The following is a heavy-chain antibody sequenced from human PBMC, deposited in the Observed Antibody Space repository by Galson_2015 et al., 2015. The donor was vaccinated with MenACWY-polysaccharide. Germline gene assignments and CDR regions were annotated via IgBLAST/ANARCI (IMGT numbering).Heavy chain of an antibody. CDR3: AKDSSRGIVVVTYFDY. CDR2: ISGSGGST. CDR1: GFTFSTYA. J-gene: IGHJ4*02. V-gene: IGHV3-23*01. D-gene: IGHD3-22*01. Sequence: SLRLSCAASGFTFSTYAMSWVRQAPGKGLEWVSAISGSGGSTYYADSVKGRFTISRDNSKNTLYLQMNSLRAEDTAVYYCAKDSSRGIVVVTYFDYWGQGTLVTVSS.